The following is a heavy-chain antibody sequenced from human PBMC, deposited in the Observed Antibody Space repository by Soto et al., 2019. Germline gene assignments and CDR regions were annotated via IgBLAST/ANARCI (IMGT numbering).Heavy chain of an antibody. D-gene: IGHD3-3*01. CDR2: ISAYNGNT. CDR1: GYTFTSYG. J-gene: IGHJ4*02. V-gene: IGHV1-18*01. CDR3: ARPITIFGVVAIDY. Sequence: ASVKVSCKASGYTFTSYGISWVRQAPGQGLEWMGWISAYNGNTNYAQKLQGRVTMTTDTSTSTAYMELRSLRSDDTAVYYCARPITIFGVVAIDYWGQGTLVTVSS.